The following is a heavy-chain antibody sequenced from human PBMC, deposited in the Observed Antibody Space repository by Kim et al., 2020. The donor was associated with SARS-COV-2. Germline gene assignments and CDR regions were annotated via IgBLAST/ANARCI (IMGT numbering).Heavy chain of an antibody. D-gene: IGHD6-19*01. Sequence: LKRRVTISVDTSKNQFSLKLSSVTAADTAVYYCARGKGIAVAGTKNWFDPWGQGTLVTVSS. V-gene: IGHV4-39*07. J-gene: IGHJ5*02. CDR3: ARGKGIAVAGTKNWFDP.